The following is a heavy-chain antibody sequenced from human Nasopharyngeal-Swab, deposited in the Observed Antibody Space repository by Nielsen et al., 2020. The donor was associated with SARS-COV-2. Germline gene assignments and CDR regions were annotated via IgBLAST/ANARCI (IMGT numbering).Heavy chain of an antibody. CDR1: GGSISSGGYS. CDR2: FYHSGST. CDR3: ARERGSTSSHDAFDI. J-gene: IGHJ3*02. V-gene: IGHV4-30-2*01. D-gene: IGHD2-2*01. Sequence: SETLSLTCAVSGGSISSGGYSWSWIRQPPGKGLEWIGYFYHSGSTYYNPSLKSRVTISVDRSKNQFSLKLSSVTAADTAVYYCARERGSTSSHDAFDIWGQGTMVTVSS.